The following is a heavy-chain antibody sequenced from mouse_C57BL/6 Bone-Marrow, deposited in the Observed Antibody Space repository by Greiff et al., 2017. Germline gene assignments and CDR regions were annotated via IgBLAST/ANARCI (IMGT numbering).Heavy chain of an antibody. V-gene: IGHV1-47*01. CDR2: FHPYNDDT. CDR3: ARGGNYGGYYFDY. Sequence: VHVKQSGAELVKPGASVKMSCKASGYTFTTYPIEWMKQNHGKSLEWIGNFHPYNDDTKYNEKFKGKATLTVEKSSSTVYLELSRLTSDDSAVYYCARGGNYGGYYFDYWGQGTTLTVSS. CDR1: GYTFTTYP. D-gene: IGHD2-1*01. J-gene: IGHJ2*01.